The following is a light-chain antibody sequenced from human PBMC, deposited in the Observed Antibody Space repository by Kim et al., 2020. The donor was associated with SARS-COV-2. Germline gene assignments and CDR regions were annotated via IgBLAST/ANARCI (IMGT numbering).Light chain of an antibody. J-gene: IGLJ2*01. V-gene: IGLV3-25*03. CDR1: ALPKQY. CDR3: QSADSSGVV. CDR2: KDS. Sequence: SYELTQPPSVSVSPGQTARITCSGDALPKQYAYWYQQKPGQARVLVIYKDSERPSGIPERFSGSSSGTTVTLTISGVQAEDEADYYCQSADSSGVV.